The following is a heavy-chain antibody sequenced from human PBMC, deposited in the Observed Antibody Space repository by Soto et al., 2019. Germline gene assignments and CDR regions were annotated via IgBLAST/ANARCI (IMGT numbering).Heavy chain of an antibody. CDR3: ATVPPSTVVVMAEFPT. CDR2: IYHNGIT. CDR1: GTAIRSTYW. V-gene: IGHV4-4*02. Sequence: QVQLKQSGPGLVMPSGTLSLTCRVSGTAIRSTYWWTWVRQAPGKGLEWIGEIYHNGITKYNPSLKSRVSLSVDKSNNQFSQKLTSVTAADTAVSYCATVPPSTVVVMAEFPTWGQGTLVTVSS. D-gene: IGHD2-21*01. J-gene: IGHJ4*02.